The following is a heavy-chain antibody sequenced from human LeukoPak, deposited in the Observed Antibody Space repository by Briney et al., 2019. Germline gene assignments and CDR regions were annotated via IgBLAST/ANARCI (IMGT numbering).Heavy chain of an antibody. D-gene: IGHD3-22*01. J-gene: IGHJ3*02. CDR1: GYTFTSYY. Sequence: GASVTVSCKASGYTFTSYYMHWVRQAPGQGLEWMGWISGFNGDTNYAQKFQGRITLTTDTSTSTAYMELRSLRSDDTAVYYCARDLGYYDSGRHYFDTFDIWGQGTMVTVSS. CDR3: ARDLGYYDSGRHYFDTFDI. CDR2: ISGFNGDT. V-gene: IGHV1-18*04.